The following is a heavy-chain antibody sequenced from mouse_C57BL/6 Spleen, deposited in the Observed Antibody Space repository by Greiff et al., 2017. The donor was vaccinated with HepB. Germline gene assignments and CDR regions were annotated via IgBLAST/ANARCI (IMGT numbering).Heavy chain of an antibody. CDR3: ARHMERDYAMDY. CDR2: ISDGGSYT. D-gene: IGHD1-1*02. CDR1: GFTFSSYA. V-gene: IGHV5-4*01. J-gene: IGHJ4*01. Sequence: EVQLVESGGGLVKPGGSLKLSCAASGFTFSSYAMSWVRQTPEKRLEWVATISDGGSYTYYPDNVKGRFTISRDNAKNNLYLQMSHLKSEDTAMYYCARHMERDYAMDYWGQGTSVTVSS.